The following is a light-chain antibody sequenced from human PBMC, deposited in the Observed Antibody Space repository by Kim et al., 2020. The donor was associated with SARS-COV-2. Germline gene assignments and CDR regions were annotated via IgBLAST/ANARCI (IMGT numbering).Light chain of an antibody. CDR2: QDS. CDR1: KLGDKY. J-gene: IGLJ2*01. Sequence: SYELTQPPSVSVSPGQTAIITCSGDKLGDKYACWYQQKPGQSPVLVIYQDSKRPSGIPERFSGSNSGNTATLTISGTQAMDEADYYCQAWDSSTVVFGGGTQLTVL. CDR3: QAWDSSTVV. V-gene: IGLV3-1*01.